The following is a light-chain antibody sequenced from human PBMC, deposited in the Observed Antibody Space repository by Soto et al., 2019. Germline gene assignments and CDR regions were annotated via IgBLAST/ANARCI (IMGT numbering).Light chain of an antibody. CDR3: TSYVGSNIRV. CDR2: EVS. J-gene: IGLJ3*02. V-gene: IGLV2-8*01. CDR1: SSDVGAYKN. Sequence: QSALTQPPSASGSPGQSVTISCTGTSSDVGAYKNVSWYQQYPGKAPKFMIYEVSKRPSGVPDRFSGSKSGNTASLTVSGLQSEDEADYYCTSYVGSNIRVFGGGTKLTVL.